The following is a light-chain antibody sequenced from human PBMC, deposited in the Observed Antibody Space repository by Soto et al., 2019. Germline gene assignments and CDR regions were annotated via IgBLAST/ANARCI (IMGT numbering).Light chain of an antibody. CDR2: EVS. CDR3: ISYTGSSTSYV. CDR1: SSDVGSYDH. V-gene: IGLV2-14*01. J-gene: IGLJ1*01. Sequence: QSVLTQPACVSVSPGQSITISCSGTSSDVGSYDHVAWYRQFPGKTPKLMIYEVSNRPSGVSSRFSGSKSGNTASLTISGLQAEDEADYYCISYTGSSTSYVFGSGTKVTVL.